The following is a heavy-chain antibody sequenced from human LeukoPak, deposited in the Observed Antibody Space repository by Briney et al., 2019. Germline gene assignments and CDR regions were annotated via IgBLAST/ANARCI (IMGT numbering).Heavy chain of an antibody. CDR2: ISRSSSYI. Sequence: GGSLRLSCAASGFSFSDYYMHWVRQAPGKGLEWVSDISRSSSYIYYAHSVKGRITISRDKAENSVYLKMHGLRAEDTAVDFCARGENKATITGLDSWGQGTLVTVSS. D-gene: IGHD5-24*01. CDR1: GFSFSDYY. J-gene: IGHJ4*02. CDR3: ARGENKATITGLDS. V-gene: IGHV3-21*01.